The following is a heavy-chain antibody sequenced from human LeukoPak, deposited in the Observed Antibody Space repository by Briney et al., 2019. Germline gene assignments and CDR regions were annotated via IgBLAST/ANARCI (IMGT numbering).Heavy chain of an antibody. CDR2: VNHSGST. D-gene: IGHD3-10*01. CDR3: ASGRGYCYYYYMDV. V-gene: IGHV4-34*01. Sequence: SETLSLTCAVYGGSFSGYYWSWIRQPPGKGLEWIGEVNHSGSTNYNPSLKSRVTISVDTSKNQFSLRLSSVTAADTAVYYCASGRGYCYYYYMDVWGKGTTVTISS. CDR1: GGSFSGYY. J-gene: IGHJ6*03.